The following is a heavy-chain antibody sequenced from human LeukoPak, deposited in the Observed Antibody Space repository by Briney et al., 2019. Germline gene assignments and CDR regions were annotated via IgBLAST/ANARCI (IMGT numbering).Heavy chain of an antibody. V-gene: IGHV4-59*01. D-gene: IGHD6-13*01. J-gene: IGHJ4*02. CDR1: GGSISSYC. Sequence: PSETLSLTCTVSGGSISSYCWSWIRQPPGKGLEWIGYIYYIGSTNYNPSLKSRVTISVDTSKNQFSLKLSSVTAADTAVYYCARYSSWYVDYWGQGTLVTVSS. CDR2: IYYIGST. CDR3: ARYSSWYVDY.